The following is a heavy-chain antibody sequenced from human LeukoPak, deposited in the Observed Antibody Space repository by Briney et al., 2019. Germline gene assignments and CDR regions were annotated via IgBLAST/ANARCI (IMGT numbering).Heavy chain of an antibody. J-gene: IGHJ4*02. Sequence: ASVKVSCKASGYTFTGYYMHWVRQAPGQGFEWMGWINPNSGDTNYAQKFQGRATMTRDTSISTAHMELSRLRSDDTAAYYCARANPLYCSSTTCLFDYWGQGTLVTVSS. CDR2: INPNSGDT. D-gene: IGHD2-2*01. CDR1: GYTFTGYY. CDR3: ARANPLYCSSTTCLFDY. V-gene: IGHV1-2*02.